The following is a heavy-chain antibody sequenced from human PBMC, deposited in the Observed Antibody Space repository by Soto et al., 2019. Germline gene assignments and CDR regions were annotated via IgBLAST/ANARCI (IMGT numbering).Heavy chain of an antibody. CDR2: IFYSGSS. CDR3: ARGHGGSGWYYTWFDP. Sequence: QLQLQASGPGLVKPSETLSLTCTVSGGSISRSSSYWGWIRQPPGKGLEWIGNIFYSGSSYYNPSLKSRVIISVATSKNQFSLKLSSVTAADTAVYYCARGHGGSGWYYTWFDPWGQETLVTVSS. J-gene: IGHJ5*02. CDR1: GGSISRSSSY. V-gene: IGHV4-39*01. D-gene: IGHD6-19*01.